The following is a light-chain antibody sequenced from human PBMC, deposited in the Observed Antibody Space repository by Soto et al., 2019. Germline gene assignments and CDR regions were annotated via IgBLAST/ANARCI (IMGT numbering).Light chain of an antibody. CDR3: QQLFDSPIT. V-gene: IGKV1-9*01. CDR1: QVISTS. CDR2: AAS. Sequence: GESVTITFRASQVISTSLAWYQVKPGKAPKLLIYAASTLESGVPSRFSATVSGTEFSLTITSLQPEDFETYYCQQLFDSPITFGQGTRLEIK. J-gene: IGKJ5*01.